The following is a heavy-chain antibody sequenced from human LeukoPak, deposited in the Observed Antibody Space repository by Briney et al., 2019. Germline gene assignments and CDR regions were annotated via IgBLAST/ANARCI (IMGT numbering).Heavy chain of an antibody. CDR3: ARTGIWSDMEDWFDP. Sequence: ASVKVSCKASGYTFTSYGTSWVRQAPGQGLEWMGWISAYNGNTNYAQKLQGRVTMTTDTSTSTAYMELRSLRSDDTAVYYCARTGIWSDMEDWFDPWGQGTLVTVSS. CDR2: ISAYNGNT. J-gene: IGHJ5*02. CDR1: GYTFTSYG. D-gene: IGHD3-3*01. V-gene: IGHV1-18*04.